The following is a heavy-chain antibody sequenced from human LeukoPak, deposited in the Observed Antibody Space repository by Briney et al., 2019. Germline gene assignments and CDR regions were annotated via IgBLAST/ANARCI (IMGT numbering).Heavy chain of an antibody. V-gene: IGHV3-20*04. CDR1: GFTFSSYW. Sequence: PGGSLRLSCAASGFTFSSYWMHWVRQAPGKGLEWVSGINWNGGSTGYADSVKGRFTISRDNAKNSLYLQMNSLRAEDTALYYCARAGDVLRYFDWLLPSNFDYWGQGTLVTVSS. CDR3: ARAGDVLRYFDWLLPSNFDY. J-gene: IGHJ4*02. CDR2: INWNGGST. D-gene: IGHD3-9*01.